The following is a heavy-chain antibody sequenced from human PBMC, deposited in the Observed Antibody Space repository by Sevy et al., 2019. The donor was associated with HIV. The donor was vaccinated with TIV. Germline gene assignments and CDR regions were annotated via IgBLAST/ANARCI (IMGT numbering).Heavy chain of an antibody. CDR3: ARVGGYSSSWYEFEFDY. CDR1: GGTFSSYA. J-gene: IGHJ4*02. V-gene: IGHV1-69*13. D-gene: IGHD6-13*01. Sequence: ASVKVFCKASGGTFSSYAISWVRQAPGQGLEWMGGIIPIFGTANYAQKFQGRVTITADESTSTAYMELSSLRSEDTAVYYCARVGGYSSSWYEFEFDYWGQGTLVTVSS. CDR2: IIPIFGTA.